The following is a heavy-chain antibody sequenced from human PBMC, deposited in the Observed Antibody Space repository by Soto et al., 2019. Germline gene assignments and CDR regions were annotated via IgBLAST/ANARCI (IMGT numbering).Heavy chain of an antibody. Sequence: SETLSLTCAVYGGSFSGYYWSWIRQPPGKGLEWIGEINHSGSTNYNPSLKSRVTISVDTSKNQFSLKLSSVTAADTAVYYCASGYYDSSGYPGIDYWGQGTLVTVS. J-gene: IGHJ4*02. CDR3: ASGYYDSSGYPGIDY. V-gene: IGHV4-34*01. CDR1: GGSFSGYY. D-gene: IGHD3-22*01. CDR2: INHSGST.